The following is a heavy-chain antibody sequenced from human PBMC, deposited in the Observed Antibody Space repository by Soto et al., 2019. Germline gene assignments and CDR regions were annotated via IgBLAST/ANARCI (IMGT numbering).Heavy chain of an antibody. D-gene: IGHD3-9*01. J-gene: IGHJ3*02. V-gene: IGHV5-51*01. CDR2: IYPGDSDT. CDR1: GYRFNSYW. CDR3: ARIEDEIVTGPTLAFES. Sequence: GDSLTLSCKGSGYRFNSYWIGWVRQMPGTGLEWMGIIYPGDSDTRYSPSFQGQVTISADKSISTAYLQWSSLKASDTAMYYCARIEDEIVTGPTLAFESCGQGTMVTVSS.